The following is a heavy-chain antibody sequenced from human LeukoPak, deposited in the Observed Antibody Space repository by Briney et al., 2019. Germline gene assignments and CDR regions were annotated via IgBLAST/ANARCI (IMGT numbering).Heavy chain of an antibody. CDR1: GYSISSGYY. Sequence: SETLSLTCTVSGYSISSGYYWGWIRQPPGKGLEWIGSIYHSGSTYYNPSLKSRVTISVDTSKNQFSLKLSSVTAADTAVYYCARHGGAGYCSGGSCYRLKYYYYYYMDVWGKGTTVTISS. V-gene: IGHV4-38-2*02. D-gene: IGHD2-15*01. CDR2: IYHSGST. J-gene: IGHJ6*03. CDR3: ARHGGAGYCSGGSCYRLKYYYYYYMDV.